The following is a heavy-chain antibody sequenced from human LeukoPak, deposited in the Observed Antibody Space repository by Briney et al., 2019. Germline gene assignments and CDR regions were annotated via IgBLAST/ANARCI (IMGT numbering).Heavy chain of an antibody. CDR1: GFTFSSYW. D-gene: IGHD3-10*01. V-gene: IGHV3-74*01. J-gene: IGHJ4*02. CDR2: IHSDGRST. Sequence: GRSLRLSCAASGFTFSSYWMHWVRQAPGKGLVWVSRIHSDGRSTDYADPVKGRFTISRDNAKNTLNLQMNSLRAEDTAVYYCARDPRGGTLDYWGQGALVTVSS. CDR3: ARDPRGGTLDY.